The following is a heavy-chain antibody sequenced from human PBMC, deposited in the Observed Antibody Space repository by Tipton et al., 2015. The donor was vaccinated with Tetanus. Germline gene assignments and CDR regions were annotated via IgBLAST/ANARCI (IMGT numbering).Heavy chain of an antibody. V-gene: IGHV3-21*01. CDR2: ISSTSRYI. CDR3: VSGSALDY. D-gene: IGHD6-25*01. Sequence: PLRLSCEVSGFSFSNCKMNWVRQGPGRGLEWVSSISSTSRYINYADSVKGRFTISRDNAKDSLFLEMNSLRADDTAVYYCVSGSALDYWGQGTLITVSS. CDR1: GFSFSNCK. J-gene: IGHJ4*02.